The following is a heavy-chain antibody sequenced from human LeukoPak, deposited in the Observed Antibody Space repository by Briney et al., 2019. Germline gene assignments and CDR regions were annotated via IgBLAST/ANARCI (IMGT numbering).Heavy chain of an antibody. CDR2: IRYDGSNK. D-gene: IGHD3-22*01. J-gene: IGHJ4*02. CDR3: ARDQGYDSSGYYYYQFDY. Sequence: GGSLRLSCAASGFTFSNYGMHWVRQAPGKGLEWVAFIRYDGSNKYYADSVKGRFTISRDNSKNTLYLQMNSLRAEDTAVYYCARDQGYDSSGYYYYQFDYWGQGTLVTVSS. V-gene: IGHV3-30*02. CDR1: GFTFSNYG.